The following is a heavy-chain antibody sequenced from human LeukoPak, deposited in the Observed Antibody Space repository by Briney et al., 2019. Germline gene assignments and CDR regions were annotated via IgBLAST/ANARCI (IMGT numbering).Heavy chain of an antibody. J-gene: IGHJ3*02. V-gene: IGHV3-48*01. CDR1: GFTFSSYS. D-gene: IGHD4-17*01. CDR3: ARDQSYGDYKDAFDI. Sequence: GGSLRLSCAASGFTFSSYSMNWVRQAPGKGLEWVSYISSSSTIYYADSVKGRFTISRDNAKNSLYLQMSSLRAEDTAVYYCARDQSYGDYKDAFDIWGQGTMVTVSS. CDR2: ISSSSTI.